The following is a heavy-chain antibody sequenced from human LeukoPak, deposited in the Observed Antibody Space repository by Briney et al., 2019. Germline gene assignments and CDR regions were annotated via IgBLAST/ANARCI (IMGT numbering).Heavy chain of an antibody. CDR1: GGSFSGYY. D-gene: IGHD3-16*02. V-gene: IGHV4-34*01. J-gene: IGHJ4*02. CDR2: INHSGST. Sequence: SETLSLTCAVYGGSFSGYYWSWIRQPPGNGLEWIGEINHSGSTNYNPSLKSRVTISVDTSKNQFSLKLSSVTAADTAVYYCAGCGSYRYFDYWGQGTLVTVSS. CDR3: AGCGSYRYFDY.